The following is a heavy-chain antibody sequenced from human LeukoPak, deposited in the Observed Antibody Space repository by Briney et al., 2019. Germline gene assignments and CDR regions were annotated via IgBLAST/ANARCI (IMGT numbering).Heavy chain of an antibody. CDR3: AISYDSSGYYTFDY. CDR2: ISAYNGNT. CDR1: GYTFTSYG. V-gene: IGHV1-18*01. Sequence: ASVKVSCKASGYTFTSYGTSWVRQAPGQGLEWMGWISAYNGNTNYAQKLQGRVTMTTDTSTSTAYMELRSLRSDDTAVYYCAISYDSSGYYTFDYWGQGTLVTVSS. D-gene: IGHD3-22*01. J-gene: IGHJ4*02.